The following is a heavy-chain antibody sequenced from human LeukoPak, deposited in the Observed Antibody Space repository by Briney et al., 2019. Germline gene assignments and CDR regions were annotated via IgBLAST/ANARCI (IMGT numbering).Heavy chain of an antibody. D-gene: IGHD2-15*01. V-gene: IGHV5-51*01. CDR2: IYPGDSDT. CDR1: GYSFTSYW. J-gene: IGHJ5*02. CDR3: ARRYCSGGSCYSDWFDP. Sequence: GEPLKISCKGSGYSFTSYWIGWVRQMPGKGLEWMGIIYPGDSDTRYSPSFQGQVTISADKSISTAYLQWSSLKASDTAMYYCARRYCSGGSCYSDWFDPWGQGTLVTVSS.